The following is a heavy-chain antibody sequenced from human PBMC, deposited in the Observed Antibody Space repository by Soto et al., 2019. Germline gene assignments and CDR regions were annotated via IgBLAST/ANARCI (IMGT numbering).Heavy chain of an antibody. Sequence: PGGSLRLSCAASGFTVSSNYMSWVRQAPGKGLEWVSVIYSGGSTYYADSVKGRFAISRDNSKNTLYLQMNSLRAEDTAVYYCGRSSVAYSDFRGQAILGTVSS. CDR3: GRSSVAYSDF. CDR2: IYSGGST. CDR1: GFTVSSNY. D-gene: IGHD1-26*01. V-gene: IGHV3-66*01. J-gene: IGHJ4*02.